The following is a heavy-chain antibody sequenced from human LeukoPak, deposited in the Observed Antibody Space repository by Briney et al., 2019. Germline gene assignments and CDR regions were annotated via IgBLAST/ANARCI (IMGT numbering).Heavy chain of an antibody. V-gene: IGHV3-53*01. Sequence: GTLSLTCAVSGGSISSSNWWSWVRQAPGKGLEWVSVIYSGGSTYYADSVKGRFTISRDNSKNTLYLQMNSLRAEDTAVYYCARGTDYWGQGTLVTVSS. CDR1: GGSISSSNW. CDR3: ARGTDY. CDR2: IYSGGST. J-gene: IGHJ4*02.